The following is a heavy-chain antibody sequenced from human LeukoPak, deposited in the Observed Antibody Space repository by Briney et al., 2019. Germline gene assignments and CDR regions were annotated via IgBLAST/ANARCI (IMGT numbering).Heavy chain of an antibody. CDR3: ARYYDTFWPNLYYYMDV. J-gene: IGHJ6*03. V-gene: IGHV4-39*07. D-gene: IGHD3-9*01. Sequence: SETLSLTCTVSGGSMTSSNYYWGWIRQPPGKELEWIGSVYYSGSTYYNPSLKSRVTISVDTSKNQFSLMLSSVTAADTAVYYCARYYDTFWPNLYYYMDVWGKGTTVTVSS. CDR2: VYYSGST. CDR1: GGSMTSSNYY.